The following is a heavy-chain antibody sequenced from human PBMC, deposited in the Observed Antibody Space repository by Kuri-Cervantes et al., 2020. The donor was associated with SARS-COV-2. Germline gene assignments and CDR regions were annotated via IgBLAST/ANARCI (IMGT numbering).Heavy chain of an antibody. CDR3: ARFPHPSYYDFWSGYYNNDAFDI. CDR2: IKQDGSEK. J-gene: IGHJ3*02. D-gene: IGHD3-3*01. V-gene: IGHV3-7*01. Sequence: ETLSLTCTASGFTFGDYAMSWVRQAPGKGLEWVANIKQDGSEKYYVDSVKGRFTISRDNAKNSLYLQMNSLRAEDTAVYYCARFPHPSYYDFWSGYYNNDAFDIWGQGTMVTVSS. CDR1: GFTFGDYA.